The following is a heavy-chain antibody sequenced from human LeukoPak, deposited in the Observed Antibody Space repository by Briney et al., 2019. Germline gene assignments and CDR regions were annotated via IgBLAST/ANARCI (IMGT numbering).Heavy chain of an antibody. CDR3: AREGCSGGSCYSVPPNY. CDR1: GFTFSSYW. J-gene: IGHJ4*02. V-gene: IGHV3-7*01. CDR2: IKQDGSEE. Sequence: GGSLRLSCATSGFTFSSYWMSWVRRAPGKGLEWVANIKQDGSEEYYVDSVKGRFTISRDNAKNSLYLQMNSLRAEDTAVYYCAREGCSGGSCYSVPPNYWGQGTLVTVSS. D-gene: IGHD2-15*01.